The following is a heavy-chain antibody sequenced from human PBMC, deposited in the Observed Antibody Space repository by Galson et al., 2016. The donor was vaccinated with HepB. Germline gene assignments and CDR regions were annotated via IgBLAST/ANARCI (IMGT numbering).Heavy chain of an antibody. D-gene: IGHD5-12*01. J-gene: IGHJ6*02. CDR3: AKDGGSTRGDYYYYGLDV. CDR2: ISWDGGST. V-gene: IGHV3-43D*03. Sequence: SLRLSCAASGFTFDDYAMHWVRQAPGKGLEWVSLISWDGGSTYYADSVKGRFTISRDNSKNSLHLQMNSLRAEDTALYYCAKDGGSTRGDYYYYGLDVWGQGTTATVSS. CDR1: GFTFDDYA.